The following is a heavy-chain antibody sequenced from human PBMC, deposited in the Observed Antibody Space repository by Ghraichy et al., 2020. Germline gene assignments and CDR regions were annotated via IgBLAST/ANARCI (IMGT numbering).Heavy chain of an antibody. Sequence: SQTLSLTCAISGDSVSSNSAAWNWIRQSPSRGLEWLGRTYYRSKWYNDYAVSVKSRITINPDTSKNQFSLQLNSVTPEDTAVYYCARERASWAWDIVVVVAATPWYFDYWGQGTLVTVSS. V-gene: IGHV6-1*01. J-gene: IGHJ4*02. CDR1: GDSVSSNSAA. D-gene: IGHD2-15*01. CDR2: TYYRSKWYN. CDR3: ARERASWAWDIVVVVAATPWYFDY.